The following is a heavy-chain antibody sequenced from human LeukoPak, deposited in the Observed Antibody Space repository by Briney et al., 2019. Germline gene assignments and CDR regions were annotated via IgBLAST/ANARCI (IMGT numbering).Heavy chain of an antibody. Sequence: ASVKVSCKASGGTFTSYGISWVRQAPGQGLEWMGWISAYNGNTNYAQKLQGRVTMTTDTSTSTACMELRSLRSDDTAVYYCARDRELNYYDSSGLSDFDYWGQGTLVTVSS. CDR2: ISAYNGNT. D-gene: IGHD3-22*01. CDR3: ARDRELNYYDSSGLSDFDY. V-gene: IGHV1-18*01. J-gene: IGHJ4*02. CDR1: GGTFTSYG.